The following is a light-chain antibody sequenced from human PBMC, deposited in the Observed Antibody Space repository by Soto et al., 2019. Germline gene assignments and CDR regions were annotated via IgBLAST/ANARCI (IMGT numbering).Light chain of an antibody. CDR3: QQYEKYST. CDR2: DVS. V-gene: IGKV1-5*01. Sequence: DIQMTQSPSTVSASVGDSVTITCRASQSITTWLAWYQQRPGKAPKLLIYDVSSLQSGVPSRFSGSGSGTEFTLTISSLQPDDFATYFCQQYEKYSTFGHGTKVDVK. J-gene: IGKJ1*01. CDR1: QSITTW.